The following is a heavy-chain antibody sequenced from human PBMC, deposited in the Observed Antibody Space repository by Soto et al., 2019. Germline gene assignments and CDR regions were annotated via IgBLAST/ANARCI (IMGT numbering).Heavy chain of an antibody. CDR1: GGSISGYY. CDR3: ARENYYGSGSHHGMDV. D-gene: IGHD3-10*01. Sequence: SETLSLTCTVSGGSISGYYWSWIRQPPGKGLEWIGYIYYSGSTNYNPSLKSRVTISVDTSKNQFSLKLSSVTAADTAVYYCARENYYGSGSHHGMDVWGQGTTVTVSS. CDR2: IYYSGST. J-gene: IGHJ6*02. V-gene: IGHV4-59*01.